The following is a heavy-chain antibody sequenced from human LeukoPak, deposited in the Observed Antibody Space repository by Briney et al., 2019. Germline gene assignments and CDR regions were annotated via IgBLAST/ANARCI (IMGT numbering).Heavy chain of an antibody. J-gene: IGHJ4*02. D-gene: IGHD5-12*01. Sequence: PSQTLSLTCTVSGGSISSGSYYWSWIRQPAGKGLEWIGRIYTSGSTNYNPSLKSRVTISVDTSKKQFSLKLSSVTAADTAVYYCARDNRRRATMTSGGGYFDYWGQGTLVTVSS. V-gene: IGHV4-61*02. CDR3: ARDNRRRATMTSGGGYFDY. CDR1: GGSISSGSYY. CDR2: IYTSGST.